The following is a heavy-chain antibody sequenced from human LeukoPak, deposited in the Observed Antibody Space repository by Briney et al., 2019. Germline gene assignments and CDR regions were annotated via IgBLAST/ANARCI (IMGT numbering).Heavy chain of an antibody. CDR2: IIPIFGTA. V-gene: IGHV1-69*05. Sequence: PEASVKVSCKASGGTFSSYAISWVRQAPGQGLEWMGGIIPIFGTANYAQKFQGRVTITTDESTSTAYMELSSPRSEDTAVYYCARHQLLANYYYYYMDVWGKGTTVTVSS. D-gene: IGHD2-2*01. CDR1: GGTFSSYA. J-gene: IGHJ6*03. CDR3: ARHQLLANYYYYYMDV.